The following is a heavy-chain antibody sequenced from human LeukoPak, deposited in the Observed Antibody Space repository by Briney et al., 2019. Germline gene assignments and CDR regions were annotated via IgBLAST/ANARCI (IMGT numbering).Heavy chain of an antibody. V-gene: IGHV3-30*18. CDR3: AKAGYCSGGSCWSDFDY. J-gene: IGHJ4*02. D-gene: IGHD2-15*01. Sequence: QPGRSPRLSCAASGFTFSSYGMHWVRQAPGKGLEWVAVISYDGSNKYYADSVKGRFTISRDNSKNTLYLQMNSLRAEDTAVYCCAKAGYCSGGSCWSDFDYWGQGTLVTVSS. CDR2: ISYDGSNK. CDR1: GFTFSSYG.